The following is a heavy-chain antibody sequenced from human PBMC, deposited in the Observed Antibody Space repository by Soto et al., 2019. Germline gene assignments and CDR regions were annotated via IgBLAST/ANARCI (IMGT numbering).Heavy chain of an antibody. J-gene: IGHJ6*02. Sequence: GGSLRLSXAASGFTFSSYAMHWVRQAPGKGLEWVAVISYDGSNKYYADSVKGRFTISRDNSKNTLYLQMNSLRAEDTAVYYCARGGTYYDFWSGRALYYYYGMDVWGQGTTVTVSS. CDR1: GFTFSSYA. CDR2: ISYDGSNK. V-gene: IGHV3-30-3*01. CDR3: ARGGTYYDFWSGRALYYYYGMDV. D-gene: IGHD3-3*01.